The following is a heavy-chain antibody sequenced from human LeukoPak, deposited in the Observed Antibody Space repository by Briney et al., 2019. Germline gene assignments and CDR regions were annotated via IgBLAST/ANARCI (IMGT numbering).Heavy chain of an antibody. D-gene: IGHD1-26*01. V-gene: IGHV3-30*02. J-gene: IGHJ4*02. CDR2: IRYDGSNK. CDR3: AKVGGPVEVGGFDY. Sequence: PWGVLRLSCAASGFTFSSYGMHWVRQAPGKGLEWVAFIRYDGSNKYYADSVKGRFTISRDNSKNTLYLQMNSLRAEDTAVYYCAKVGGPVEVGGFDYWGQGTLVTVSS. CDR1: GFTFSSYG.